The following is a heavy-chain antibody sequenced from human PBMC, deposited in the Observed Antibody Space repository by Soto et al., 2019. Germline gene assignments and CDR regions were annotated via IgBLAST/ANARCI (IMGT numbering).Heavy chain of an antibody. J-gene: IGHJ6*02. CDR1: GGSFSGYY. Sequence: SEMLSLTCAVCGGSFSGYYWSWIRQPPGKGLEWIGEINHSGSTNYNPSLKSRVTISVDTSKNQFSLKLSSVTAADTAVYYCERVSGYFARPYGMDVWGQGTTVTVS. D-gene: IGHD3-9*01. V-gene: IGHV4-34*01. CDR3: ERVSGYFARPYGMDV. CDR2: INHSGST.